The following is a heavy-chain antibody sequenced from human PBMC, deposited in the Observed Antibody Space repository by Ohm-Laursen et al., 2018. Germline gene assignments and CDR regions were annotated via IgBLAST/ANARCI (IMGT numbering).Heavy chain of an antibody. Sequence: GSLRLSCTASGFTFYNFAMTWVRQAPGKGLEWVSSISGGGESTFYADSVEGRFTISRDNSKNTLYLQMNSLRVEDTAVYFCARDKYSKYYYYYGSGVWGQGTTVTVSS. J-gene: IGHJ6*02. V-gene: IGHV3-23*01. D-gene: IGHD4-11*01. CDR1: GFTFYNFA. CDR3: ARDKYSKYYYYYGSGV. CDR2: ISGGGEST.